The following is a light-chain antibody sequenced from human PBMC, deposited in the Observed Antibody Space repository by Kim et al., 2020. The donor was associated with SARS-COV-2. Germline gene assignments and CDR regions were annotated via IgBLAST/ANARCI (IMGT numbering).Light chain of an antibody. J-gene: IGKJ5*01. CDR3: QQRSSWPPT. Sequence: PGERAPLSCMASHSISNSLAWYQQKPGQAPRLLIHDASNGATDIPARFSGSGSGKDFTLTISSLEPEDVAVYFCQQRSSWPPTFGQGTRLEIK. V-gene: IGKV3-11*01. CDR1: HSISNS. CDR2: DAS.